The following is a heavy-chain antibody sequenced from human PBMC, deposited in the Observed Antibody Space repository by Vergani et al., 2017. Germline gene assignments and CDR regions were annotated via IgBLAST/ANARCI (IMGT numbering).Heavy chain of an antibody. CDR1: GGSISSGDHC. D-gene: IGHD5-18*01. J-gene: IGHJ6*03. CDR2: IFYSGTT. V-gene: IGHV4-31*11. CDR3: ARVDTQVPATAHFCYMDV. Sequence: QVQLQESGPGVVKPSQTLSLTCAVSGGSISSGDHCWTWIRQRPGKGLEWIGYIFYSGTTYYNPSLRSRLTISVDTSKNQFSLKVRSVTAADTAVYYCARVDTQVPATAHFCYMDVWGKGTTVVVSS.